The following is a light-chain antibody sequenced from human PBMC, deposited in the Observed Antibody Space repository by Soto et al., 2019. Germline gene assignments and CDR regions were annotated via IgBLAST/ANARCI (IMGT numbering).Light chain of an antibody. J-gene: IGKJ1*01. CDR3: QQYKSYWT. CDR1: QSISYW. Sequence: DIQMTQSPSTLSASVGDGVTITCRASQSISYWLAWYQQKPGKAPKVLIYDASSLESGVPSRFSGSGSGTEFTLTINSLQPDDLATYYCQQYKSYWTCGQGTKVDIK. CDR2: DAS. V-gene: IGKV1-5*01.